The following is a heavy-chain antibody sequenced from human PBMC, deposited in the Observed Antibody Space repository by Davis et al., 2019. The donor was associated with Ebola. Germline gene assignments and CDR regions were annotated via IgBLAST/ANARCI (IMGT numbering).Heavy chain of an antibody. CDR2: IYASGSA. Sequence: MPSETLSLTCAVYRESFSDYHWTWIRQSPGKGLEWIGYIYASGSAYYNPSLKSRLTISIDTSKNEFSLKLRSVTVADTAVYYCARGYSYVNDYWGQGTLVTVSS. CDR3: ARGYSYVNDY. J-gene: IGHJ4*02. V-gene: IGHV4-4*09. D-gene: IGHD5-18*01. CDR1: RESFSDYH.